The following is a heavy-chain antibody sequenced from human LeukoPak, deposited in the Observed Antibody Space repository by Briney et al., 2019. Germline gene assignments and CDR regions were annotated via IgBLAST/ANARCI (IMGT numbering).Heavy chain of an antibody. CDR1: GYTFTGYY. CDR2: INPNSGST. J-gene: IGHJ4*02. V-gene: IGHV1-2*02. Sequence: ASVKVSCKASGYTFTGYYMHWVRQAPGQGLEWMGWINPNSGSTNYAQKFQGRVTMTRDTSISTAYMELSRLRSDDTAVYYCARDQEAYGGIPDYWGQGTLVTVSS. CDR3: ARDQEAYGGIPDY. D-gene: IGHD4-23*01.